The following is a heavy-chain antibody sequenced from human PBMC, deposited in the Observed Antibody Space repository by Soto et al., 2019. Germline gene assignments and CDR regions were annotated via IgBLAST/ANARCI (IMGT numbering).Heavy chain of an antibody. D-gene: IGHD6-19*01. CDR3: AKDRSLAASYYYYGMDV. Sequence: PGGSLRLSCAASGFTFSSYGMHWVRQAPGKGLEWVAVISYDGSNKYYADSVKGRFTISRDNSKNTLYLQMNSLRAEDTAVYYCAKDRSLAASYYYYGMDVWGQGTTVTVSS. J-gene: IGHJ6*02. V-gene: IGHV3-30*18. CDR1: GFTFSSYG. CDR2: ISYDGSNK.